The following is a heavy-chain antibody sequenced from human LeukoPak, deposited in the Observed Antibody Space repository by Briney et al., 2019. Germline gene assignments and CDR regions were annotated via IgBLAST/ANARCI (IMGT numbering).Heavy chain of an antibody. D-gene: IGHD6-13*01. CDR3: ARHASRIAAAEFDY. J-gene: IGHJ4*02. Sequence: PSETLSLTCTVSGGSISGYYWSWIRQPPGKGLEWIAYIYYSGSTNYNPSLKSRVTISVDTSKNQFSLKLSSVTAADTAVYYCARHASRIAAAEFDYWGQGTLVTVSS. V-gene: IGHV4-59*08. CDR2: IYYSGST. CDR1: GGSISGYY.